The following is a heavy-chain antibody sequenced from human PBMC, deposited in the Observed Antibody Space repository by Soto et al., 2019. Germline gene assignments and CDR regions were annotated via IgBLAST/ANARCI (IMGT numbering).Heavy chain of an antibody. CDR1: GFTFSSYA. Sequence: GGSLRLSCAASGFTFSSYAMSWVRQAPGKGLEWVSAISGSGGSTYYADSVKGRFTISRDNSKNTLYLQMSSLRAEDTAVYYCAKEPDILTGYSTWDYWGQGTLVTVSS. D-gene: IGHD3-9*01. V-gene: IGHV3-23*01. CDR2: ISGSGGST. CDR3: AKEPDILTGYSTWDY. J-gene: IGHJ4*02.